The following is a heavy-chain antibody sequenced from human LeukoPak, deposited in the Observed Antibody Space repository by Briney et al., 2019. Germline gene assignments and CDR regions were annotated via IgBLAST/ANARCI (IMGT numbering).Heavy chain of an antibody. D-gene: IGHD3-10*01. CDR2: VSDSGDAT. CDR3: AGSSGEWAPHAR. V-gene: IGHV3-23*01. CDR1: GFTFRNYA. J-gene: IGHJ4*02. Sequence: GGSLRLSCAASGFTFRNYAMSWVRQPPGKGLEWVSAVSDSGDATRYADSVKGRFTISRDNSRDTLYLHMNSLRAEDTAVYYCAGSSGEWAPHARWGQGTLVTVSS.